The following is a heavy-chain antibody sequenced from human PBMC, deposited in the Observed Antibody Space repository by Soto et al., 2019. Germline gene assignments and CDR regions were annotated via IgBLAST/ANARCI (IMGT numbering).Heavy chain of an antibody. D-gene: IGHD6-19*01. CDR2: ISYDGTKK. V-gene: IGHV3-30*18. Sequence: QVQLVESGGGVVQPGRSLRLSCAASGFTFSTYGMHWVRQAPGKGLEWVAGISYDGTKKDHADSVKGRFSISRDNSKNTLYLQMNSLRGEDTAVYYCAKDILQWPDNWGQGTLVTVSS. J-gene: IGHJ4*02. CDR3: AKDILQWPDN. CDR1: GFTFSTYG.